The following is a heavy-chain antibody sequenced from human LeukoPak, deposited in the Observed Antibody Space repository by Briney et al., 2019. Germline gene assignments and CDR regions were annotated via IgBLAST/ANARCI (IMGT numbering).Heavy chain of an antibody. CDR3: ARVCSSTSCYNGGYYMDV. J-gene: IGHJ6*03. CDR1: GGTFSIYA. Sequence: SVSVSCKASGGTFSIYAISWVRQAPGQGREGVGGIIPIFGTANYTQKFQGRVTITTDESTGTAYMELSSLRSEDTAVYYCARVCSSTSCYNGGYYMDVWGKGTTVTVSS. D-gene: IGHD2-2*01. V-gene: IGHV1-69*05. CDR2: IIPIFGTA.